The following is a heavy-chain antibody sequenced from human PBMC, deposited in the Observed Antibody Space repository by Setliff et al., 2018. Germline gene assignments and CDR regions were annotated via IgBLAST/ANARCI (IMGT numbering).Heavy chain of an antibody. Sequence: SETLSLTCAVYGGSFSGYYWSWIRQPPGKGLEWIGRIYTSGSTNYNPSLKSRVTISVDTSKNQFSLKLSSVTAADTAVYYCARGGGGLLWFGELSRYYFDYWGQGTLVTVSS. CDR1: GGSFSGYY. V-gene: IGHV4-4*08. J-gene: IGHJ4*02. CDR2: IYTSGST. D-gene: IGHD3-10*01. CDR3: ARGGGGLLWFGELSRYYFDY.